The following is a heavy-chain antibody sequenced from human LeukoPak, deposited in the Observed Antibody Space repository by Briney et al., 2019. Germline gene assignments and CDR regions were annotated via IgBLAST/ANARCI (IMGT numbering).Heavy chain of an antibody. V-gene: IGHV4-59*01. J-gene: IGHJ4*02. CDR1: GGSISSYY. CDR2: IYYSGST. D-gene: IGHD2-2*01. CDR3: ARTLRGRLLSVYYFDY. Sequence: SETLSLTCTVSGGSISSYYWSWIRQPPGKGLEWIGYIYYSGSTNYNPSLKSRVTISVDTSKNQFSLKLSSVTAADTAVYYCARTLRGRLLSVYYFDYWGQGTQVTVSS.